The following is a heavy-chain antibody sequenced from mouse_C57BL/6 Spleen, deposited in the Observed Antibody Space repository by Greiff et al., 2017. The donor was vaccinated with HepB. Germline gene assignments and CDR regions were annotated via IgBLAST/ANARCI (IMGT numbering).Heavy chain of an antibody. Sequence: QVQLQQPGAELVMPGASVKLSCKASGYTFTSYWMRWVKQRPGQGLEWIGEIDPSDSYTNYNQKFKGKSTLTVDKSSSTAYMQLSSLTSEDSAVYYCARVGDSNYPFAYWGQGTLVTVSA. V-gene: IGHV1-69*01. D-gene: IGHD2-5*01. CDR3: ARVGDSNYPFAY. CDR1: GYTFTSYW. CDR2: IDPSDSYT. J-gene: IGHJ3*01.